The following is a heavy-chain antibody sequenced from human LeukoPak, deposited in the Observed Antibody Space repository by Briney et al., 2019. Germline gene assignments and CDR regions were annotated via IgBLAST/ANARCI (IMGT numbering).Heavy chain of an antibody. V-gene: IGHV3-23*01. CDR3: AKPYRHYYYYYYMDV. D-gene: IGHD3-16*02. CDR2: ISGSGGST. Sequence: PGGSLRLSCAASGFTFSSYGMSWVRQAPGKGLEWVSAISGSGGSTYYADSVKGRFTISRDNSKNTLYLQMNSLRAEDTAVYYCAKPYRHYYYYYYMDVWGKGTTVTISS. CDR1: GFTFSSYG. J-gene: IGHJ6*03.